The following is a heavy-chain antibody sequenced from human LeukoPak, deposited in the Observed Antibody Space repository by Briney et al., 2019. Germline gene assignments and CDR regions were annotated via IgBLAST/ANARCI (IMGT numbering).Heavy chain of an antibody. D-gene: IGHD2-15*01. Sequence: GASVKVSCKASGYTFTSYDINWVRQATGQGLEWMGWRNPNSGNTGYAQKYQGRVTMTRNTSISTAYTELSSLRSEDTAVYYCARGPQRVGYCSGGSCYPGYFDYWGQGTLVTVSS. V-gene: IGHV1-8*01. J-gene: IGHJ4*02. CDR2: RNPNSGNT. CDR3: ARGPQRVGYCSGGSCYPGYFDY. CDR1: GYTFTSYD.